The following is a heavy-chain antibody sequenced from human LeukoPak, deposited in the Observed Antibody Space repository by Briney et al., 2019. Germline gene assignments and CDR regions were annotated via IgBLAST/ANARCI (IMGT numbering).Heavy chain of an antibody. CDR3: TTAHIVVVPAAGTYYYYYYMDV. J-gene: IGHJ6*03. CDR1: GFTFSNAW. CDR2: IKSKTDGGTT. V-gene: IGHV3-15*01. D-gene: IGHD2-2*01. Sequence: GGSLRLSCAASGFTFSNAWMSWVHQAPGKGLEWVGRIKSKTDGGTTDYAAPVKGRFTISRDDSKNTLYLQMNSLKTEDTAVYYCTTAHIVVVPAAGTYYYYYYMDVWGKGTTVTVSS.